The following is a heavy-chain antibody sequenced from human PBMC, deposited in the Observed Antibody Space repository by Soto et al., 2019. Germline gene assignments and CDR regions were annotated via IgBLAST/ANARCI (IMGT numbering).Heavy chain of an antibody. Sequence: EVQLVESGGGLVQPGGSLRLSCAASGFPLRNYAMTWVRQAPGKGLEWVSAIGASGLDTYYADSVKGRFTISRDISKNTLYLQMNSLRAEDAAVYYCAKDLVGATDWGQGTLVTVSS. D-gene: IGHD1-26*01. CDR2: IGASGLDT. CDR3: AKDLVGATD. V-gene: IGHV3-23*04. J-gene: IGHJ4*02. CDR1: GFPLRNYA.